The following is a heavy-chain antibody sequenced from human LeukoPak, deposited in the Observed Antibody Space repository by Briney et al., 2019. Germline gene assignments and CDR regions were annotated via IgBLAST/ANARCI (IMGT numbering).Heavy chain of an antibody. CDR3: AREQYGDYPDY. V-gene: IGHV4-61*02. CDR1: GGSISSGSYY. D-gene: IGHD4-17*01. CDR2: IYTSGST. J-gene: IGHJ4*02. Sequence: SQTLSLTCTVSGGSISSGSYYWSWIRQPAGKGLEWIGRIYTSGSTNYNPSLKSRVTISVDTSKNQFSLKLSSVTAADTAVYYSAREQYGDYPDYWGQGTLVTVSS.